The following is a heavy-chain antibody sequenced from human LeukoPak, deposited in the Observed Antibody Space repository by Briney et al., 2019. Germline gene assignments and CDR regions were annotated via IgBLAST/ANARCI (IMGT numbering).Heavy chain of an antibody. Sequence: SVKVSCKASGYTFTSYGISWVRQAPGQGLEWMGGIIPIFGTANYAQKFQGRVTITADESTSTAYMELSSLRSEDTAVYYCASGEGGAAFDIWGQGTMVTVSS. J-gene: IGHJ3*02. D-gene: IGHD3-10*01. V-gene: IGHV1-69*13. CDR1: GYTFTSYG. CDR3: ASGEGGAAFDI. CDR2: IIPIFGTA.